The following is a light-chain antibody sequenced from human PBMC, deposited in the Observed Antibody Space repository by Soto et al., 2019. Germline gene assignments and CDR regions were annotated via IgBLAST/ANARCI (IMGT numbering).Light chain of an antibody. CDR2: EVS. Sequence: QSVLTRPASVSGSPGQSIAISCTGSSSDIGDYDFVSWYQQHPGKAPKLMIYEVSNRPSGVSTRFSASKSGNTASLTISGLQAEDEATYYCSSYTSTTNIYVFGGGTKVTVL. V-gene: IGLV2-14*01. CDR1: SSDIGDYDF. J-gene: IGLJ1*01. CDR3: SSYTSTTNIYV.